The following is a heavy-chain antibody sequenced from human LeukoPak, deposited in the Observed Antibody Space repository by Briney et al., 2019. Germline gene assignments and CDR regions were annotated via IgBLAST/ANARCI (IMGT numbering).Heavy chain of an antibody. Sequence: PGGSLRLSCAASGFTLSSYGMHWVRQAPGKGLEWVAVIWYDGSNKYYADSVKGRFTISRDNSKNTLYLQMNSLRAEDTAVYYCARGIGAYYDPYYGMDVWGQGTTVTVSS. CDR1: GFTLSSYG. J-gene: IGHJ6*02. CDR3: ARGIGAYYDPYYGMDV. CDR2: IWYDGSNK. D-gene: IGHD3-3*01. V-gene: IGHV3-33*01.